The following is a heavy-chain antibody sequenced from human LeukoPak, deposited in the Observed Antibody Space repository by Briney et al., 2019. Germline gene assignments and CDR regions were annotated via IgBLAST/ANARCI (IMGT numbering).Heavy chain of an antibody. CDR2: IYYSGST. D-gene: IGHD3-16*01. CDR1: GGSIKSFDYY. CDR3: ARWVGGWFDP. V-gene: IGHV4-31*02. J-gene: IGHJ5*02. Sequence: SETLSLTCTVSGGSIKSFDYYWSWIRQSPGKGLEWIGYIYYSGSTYYNPSLKSRVTISVDTSKNQFSLKLSSVTAADTAVYYCARWVGGWFDPWGQGTLVTVSS.